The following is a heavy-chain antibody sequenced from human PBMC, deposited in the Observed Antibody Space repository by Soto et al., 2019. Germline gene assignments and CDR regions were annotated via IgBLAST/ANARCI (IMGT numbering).Heavy chain of an antibody. V-gene: IGHV3-7*01. D-gene: IGHD7-27*01. J-gene: IGHJ5*02. CDR3: ARDPTGDRDNCFDP. Sequence: GESLKISCAASGFTFSSYWMSWVRQAPGKGLEWVANIKQDGSEKYYVDSVRGRFTISRDNAKNSLYLQMNSLRAEDTAVYYCARDPTGDRDNCFDPWGQGTLVTVSS. CDR2: IKQDGSEK. CDR1: GFTFSSYW.